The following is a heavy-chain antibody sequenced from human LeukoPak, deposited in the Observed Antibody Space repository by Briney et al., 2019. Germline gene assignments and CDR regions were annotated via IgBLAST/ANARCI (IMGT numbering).Heavy chain of an antibody. J-gene: IGHJ3*02. CDR3: TRDRGDWSSDAFDI. CDR1: GFTFGDYA. CDR2: IRSKAYGGTT. V-gene: IGHV3-49*04. D-gene: IGHD2-21*02. Sequence: PGGSLRLSCTASGFTFGDYAMSWVRQAPGKGLEWVGFIRSKAYGGTTEYAASVKGRFTISRDDSKSIAYLQMNSLKTEDTAVYYCTRDRGDWSSDAFDIWGQGTMVTVSS.